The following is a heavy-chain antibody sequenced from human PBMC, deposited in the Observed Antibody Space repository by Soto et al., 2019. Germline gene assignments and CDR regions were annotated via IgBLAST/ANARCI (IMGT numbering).Heavy chain of an antibody. Sequence: GSLRPSGAVSGSTFSSYAMHWVRQAPGKGLKWVAVISYDGGNKYYADSVKGRFTISRDNSENTLYLQMNRLRAEDTAVYYCAKDQGRGGYSYGYFSPYFDYWGQGTLVTVYS. CDR3: AKDQGRGGYSYGYFSPYFDY. CDR2: ISYDGGNK. D-gene: IGHD5-18*01. J-gene: IGHJ4*02. CDR1: GSTFSSYA. V-gene: IGHV3-30*18.